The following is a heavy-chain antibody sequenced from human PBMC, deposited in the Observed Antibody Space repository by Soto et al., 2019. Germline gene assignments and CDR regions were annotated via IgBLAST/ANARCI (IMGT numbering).Heavy chain of an antibody. CDR3: AKAKRITMVRGVTNWFDP. CDR2: ISGSGGST. Sequence: TGGALRLSCAASGFTFSSYAMSWVRQAPGKGLEWVSAISGSGGSTYYADSVKGRFTISRDNSKNTLYLQMSSLRAEDTAAYYCAKAKRITMVRGVTNWFDPWGQGTLVTVSS. V-gene: IGHV3-23*01. J-gene: IGHJ5*02. CDR1: GFTFSSYA. D-gene: IGHD3-10*01.